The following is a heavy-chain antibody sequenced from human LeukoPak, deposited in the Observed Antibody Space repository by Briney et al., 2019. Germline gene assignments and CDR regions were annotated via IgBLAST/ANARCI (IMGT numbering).Heavy chain of an antibody. J-gene: IGHJ1*01. CDR1: GFTFSSYW. Sequence: GGSLRLSCAASGFTFSSYWMSWVRQAPGKGLEWVAKIKQDGREKYYVDSVKGRFTIARDNAKNSLYLQMNSLRAEDTAVYYCARGTHYYGSGSYSPEQYFQHWGQGTLVTVSS. D-gene: IGHD3-10*01. CDR3: ARGTHYYGSGSYSPEQYFQH. V-gene: IGHV3-7*03. CDR2: IKQDGREK.